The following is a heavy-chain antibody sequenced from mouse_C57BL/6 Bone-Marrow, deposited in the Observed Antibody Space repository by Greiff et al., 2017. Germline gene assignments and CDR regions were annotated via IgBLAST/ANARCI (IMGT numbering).Heavy chain of an antibody. Sequence: QVQLQQSGAELVRPGASVTLSCKASGYTFTDYEMHWVKQTPVHGLEWIGAIDPETVGTAYNQKFKGKAILTADKSSSTAYMELRSLPSEDSAVYYCTNYYGSSYPYYFDYWGQGTTLTFSS. D-gene: IGHD1-1*01. CDR1: GYTFTDYE. CDR2: IDPETVGT. J-gene: IGHJ2*01. CDR3: TNYYGSSYPYYFDY. V-gene: IGHV1-15*01.